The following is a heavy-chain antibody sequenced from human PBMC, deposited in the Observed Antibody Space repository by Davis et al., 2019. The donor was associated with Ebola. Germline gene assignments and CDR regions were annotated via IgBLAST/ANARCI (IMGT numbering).Heavy chain of an antibody. CDR1: GYSFLNYW. J-gene: IGHJ6*02. CDR3: ARRDQNYYYSMDV. CDR2: IDPSDSYT. Sequence: GESLKISCKASGYSFLNYWISWVRHMPGRGLEWIGRIDPSDSYTDYSPSFQGHVTISADKSTNTAYLQWSSLQPSDTAIYYCARRDQNYYYSMDVWGQGTTVTVSS. V-gene: IGHV5-10-1*01.